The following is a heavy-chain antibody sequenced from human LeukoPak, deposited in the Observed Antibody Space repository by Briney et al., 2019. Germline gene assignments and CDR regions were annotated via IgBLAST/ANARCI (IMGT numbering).Heavy chain of an antibody. Sequence: GGSLRLSCAASGFTFSSYWMSWVRQAPGKGLEWVANIKQDGSEKYYVDSVKGRFTISRDNAKNSLYLQTNSLRAEDTAVYYCARVFLFYSSCWYYFDYWGQGTLVTVSS. V-gene: IGHV3-7*01. CDR1: GFTFSSYW. CDR2: IKQDGSEK. D-gene: IGHD6-19*01. CDR3: ARVFLFYSSCWYYFDY. J-gene: IGHJ4*02.